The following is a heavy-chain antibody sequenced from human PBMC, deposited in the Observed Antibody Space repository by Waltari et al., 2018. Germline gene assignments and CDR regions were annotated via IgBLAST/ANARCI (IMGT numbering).Heavy chain of an antibody. J-gene: IGHJ5*02. D-gene: IGHD5-12*01. CDR3: ARHSKSGYDFSWFDP. V-gene: IGHV5-51*01. CDR2: IYPGDSDT. CDR1: GYSFTSYW. Sequence: EVQLVQSGAEVKKPGESLKISCKGSGYSFTSYWIGWVSQMPGKGLEWIGIIYPGDSDTRYSPSFQGQVTISADKSISTAYLQWSSLKASDTAMYYCARHSKSGYDFSWFDPWGQGTLVTVSS.